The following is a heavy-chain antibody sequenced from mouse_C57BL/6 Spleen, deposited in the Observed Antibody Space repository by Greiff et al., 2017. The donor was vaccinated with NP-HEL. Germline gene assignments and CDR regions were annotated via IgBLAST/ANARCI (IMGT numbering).Heavy chain of an antibody. D-gene: IGHD4-1*01. Sequence: VKLQQSGAELVKPGASVKLSCKASGYTFTTYPIEWMKQNHGKSLEWIGNFHPYNDDTKYNEKFKGKATLTVEKSSSTVYLELSRLTSDDSAVYYCARGEELGRRYWYCDVWGKGTTVTVSS. CDR2: FHPYNDDT. CDR3: ARGEELGRRYWYCDV. J-gene: IGHJ1*03. V-gene: IGHV1-47*01. CDR1: GYTFTTYP.